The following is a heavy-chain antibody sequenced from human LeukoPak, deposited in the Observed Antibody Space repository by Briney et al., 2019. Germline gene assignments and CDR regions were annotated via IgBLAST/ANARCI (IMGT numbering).Heavy chain of an antibody. V-gene: IGHV4-34*01. Sequence: TPSETLSLTCAVYGGFVSGYYWSWIRRPPGKGLEWSGEINHSGSTNYNPSLKSRVTISVDTSKNQFSLKLSSVTAADTAVYYCARDYWGYYGSGSGYYHFYGMDVWGQGTTVIVSS. CDR1: GGFVSGYY. J-gene: IGHJ6*01. D-gene: IGHD3-10*01. CDR3: ARDYWGYYGSGSGYYHFYGMDV. CDR2: INHSGST.